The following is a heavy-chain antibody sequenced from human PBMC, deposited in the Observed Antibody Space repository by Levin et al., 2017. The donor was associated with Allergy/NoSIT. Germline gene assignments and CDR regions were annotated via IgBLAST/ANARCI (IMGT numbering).Heavy chain of an antibody. CDR3: SMTTTVTARDFDY. Sequence: GESLKISCAASGFAFSSYAMSWVRQAPGKGLEWVSAISGSGGDTFYADSVRGRFTTSRDNSRNTLYLQMNSLRAEDTAVYYCSMTTTVTARDFDYWGQGTLVTVSS. V-gene: IGHV3-23*01. CDR2: ISGSGGDT. J-gene: IGHJ4*02. D-gene: IGHD4-17*01. CDR1: GFAFSSYA.